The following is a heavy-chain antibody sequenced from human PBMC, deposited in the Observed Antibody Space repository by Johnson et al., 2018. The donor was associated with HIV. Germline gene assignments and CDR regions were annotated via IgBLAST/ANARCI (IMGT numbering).Heavy chain of an antibody. CDR1: GFTFSNYG. D-gene: IGHD6-19*01. CDR3: AKDSGYSSGWYAGEFDI. CDR2: IRYDGSNK. V-gene: IGHV3-30*02. Sequence: QVQLVESVGGVVQPGGSLRLSCAASGFTFSNYGMHWVRQAPGKGLEWVAFIRYDGSNKYYGDSVKGRFTISRDNSRNTLFLQMNSLRAEDTAVYYCAKDSGYSSGWYAGEFDIWGQGTMVTVSS. J-gene: IGHJ3*02.